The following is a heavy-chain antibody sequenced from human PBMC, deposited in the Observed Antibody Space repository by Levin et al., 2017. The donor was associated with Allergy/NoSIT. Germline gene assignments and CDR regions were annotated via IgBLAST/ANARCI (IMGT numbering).Heavy chain of an antibody. J-gene: IGHJ4*02. D-gene: IGHD4-17*01. Sequence: KVSCKGSGYSFTSYWIGWVRQMPGKGLEWMGIIYPGDSDTRYSPSFQGQVTISADKSISTAYLQWSSLKASDTAMYYCARLRYGDSHLYYFDYWGQGTLVTVSS. V-gene: IGHV5-51*01. CDR2: IYPGDSDT. CDR1: GYSFTSYW. CDR3: ARLRYGDSHLYYFDY.